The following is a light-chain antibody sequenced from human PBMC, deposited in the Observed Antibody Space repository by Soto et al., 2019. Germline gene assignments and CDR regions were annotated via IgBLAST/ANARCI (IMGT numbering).Light chain of an antibody. CDR3: QQYGSSPRT. Sequence: EIVMTQSPATLSVSPGGRATLSCRASQSISDTLAWYQQKPGQAPRLLIYGASSRATGIPDRFSGSGSGTDFTLTISRLEPEDFAVYYCQQYGSSPRTFGQGTKADIK. CDR2: GAS. CDR1: QSISDT. J-gene: IGKJ1*01. V-gene: IGKV3-20*01.